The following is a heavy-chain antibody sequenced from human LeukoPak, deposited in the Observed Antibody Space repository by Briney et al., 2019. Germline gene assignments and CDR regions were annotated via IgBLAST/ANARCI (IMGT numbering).Heavy chain of an antibody. V-gene: IGHV4-39*01. Sequence: PSETLSLTCTVSGGSISSSSYYWGWIRQPPGKGLEWIGSIYYSGSTYYNPSLKSRVTISVGTSKNQFSLKLSSVTAADTAVYYCARHLGRYFDYWGQGTLVTVSS. CDR1: GGSISSSSYY. J-gene: IGHJ4*02. D-gene: IGHD7-27*01. CDR2: IYYSGST. CDR3: ARHLGRYFDY.